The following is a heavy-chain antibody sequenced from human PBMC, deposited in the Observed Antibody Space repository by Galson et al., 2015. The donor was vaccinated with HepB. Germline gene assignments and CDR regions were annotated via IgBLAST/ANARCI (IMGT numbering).Heavy chain of an antibody. Sequence: QSGAEVKKPGESLKISCKGSGYSFTSYWIGWVRQMPGKGLEWMGIIYPGDSDTRYSPSFQGQVTISADKSISTAYLQWSSLKASDTAMYYCARQPRDYDSSGYMDAFDIWGQGTMVTVSS. CDR1: GYSFTSYW. CDR2: IYPGDSDT. CDR3: ARQPRDYDSSGYMDAFDI. J-gene: IGHJ3*02. V-gene: IGHV5-51*01. D-gene: IGHD3-22*01.